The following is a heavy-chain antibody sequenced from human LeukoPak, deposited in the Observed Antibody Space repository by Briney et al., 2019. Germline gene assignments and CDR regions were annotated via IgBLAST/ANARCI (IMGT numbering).Heavy chain of an antibody. CDR3: ARDLSSDYYDSSGYLNY. CDR2: INSDGSST. J-gene: IGHJ4*02. D-gene: IGHD3-22*01. V-gene: IGHV3-74*01. Sequence: GGSLRLSCAASGFTSSSYWMHWVRQAPGKGLVWVSRINSDGSSTSYADSVKGRSTISRDNAKNTLYLQMNSLRAEDTAVYYCARDLSSDYYDSSGYLNYWGQGTLVTVSS. CDR1: GFTSSSYW.